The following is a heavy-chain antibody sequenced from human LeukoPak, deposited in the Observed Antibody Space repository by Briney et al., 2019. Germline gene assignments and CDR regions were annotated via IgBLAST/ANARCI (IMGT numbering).Heavy chain of an antibody. V-gene: IGHV3-48*03. CDR3: ARATYYDILTGLDY. CDR2: ISSSGSTI. D-gene: IGHD3-9*01. Sequence: PGGSLRLSCAASGFTVSSNEMSWVRQAPGKGLEWVSYISSSGSTIYYADSVKGRFTISRDKAKNSLYLQMNSLRAEDTAVYYCARATYYDILTGLDYWGQGTLVTVSS. J-gene: IGHJ4*02. CDR1: GFTVSSNE.